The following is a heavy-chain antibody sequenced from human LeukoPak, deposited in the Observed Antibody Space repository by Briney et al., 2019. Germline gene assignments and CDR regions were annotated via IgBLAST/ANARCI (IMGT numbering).Heavy chain of an antibody. V-gene: IGHV4-30-2*01. D-gene: IGHD2-15*01. J-gene: IGHJ3*02. CDR2: IYHSGTT. CDR1: GGSISSGGYS. Sequence: PSETLSLTCAVSGGSISSGGYSWCWIRQPPGKGLPWIGYIYHSGTTYYNPSLKSRVTITVDRSKNQFSLKLSSVTAADTAVYYCARDLVMGGAFDIWGQGTMVTVSS. CDR3: ARDLVMGGAFDI.